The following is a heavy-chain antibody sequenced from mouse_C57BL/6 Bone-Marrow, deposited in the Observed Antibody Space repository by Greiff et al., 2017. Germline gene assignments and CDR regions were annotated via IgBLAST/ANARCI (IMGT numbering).Heavy chain of an antibody. Sequence: VQLKQSGPELVKPGASVKISCKASGYTFTDYYMNWVKQSHGKSLEWIGDINPNNGGTSYNQKFKGKATLTVDKSSSTAYMELRSLTSEDSAVYYCARDGYYGMDYWGQGTSVTVSS. J-gene: IGHJ4*01. V-gene: IGHV1-26*01. CDR3: ARDGYYGMDY. CDR1: GYTFTDYY. D-gene: IGHD2-3*01. CDR2: INPNNGGT.